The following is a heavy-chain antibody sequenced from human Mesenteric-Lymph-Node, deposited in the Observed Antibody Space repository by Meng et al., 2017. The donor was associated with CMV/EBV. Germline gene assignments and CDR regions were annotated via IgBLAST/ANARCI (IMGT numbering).Heavy chain of an antibody. V-gene: IGHV4-34*01. CDR1: SCNAYY. Sequence: SCNAYYWIWIRQPPGQGLEWIGKINHSGDISYNPSLKSRVTISVDTSKKQFSLKLTSVTAADTAVYYCAGNFCSGGTCYPRSLFDPWGQGVLVTVSS. CDR3: AGNFCSGGTCYPRSLFDP. D-gene: IGHD2-15*01. J-gene: IGHJ5*02. CDR2: INHSGDI.